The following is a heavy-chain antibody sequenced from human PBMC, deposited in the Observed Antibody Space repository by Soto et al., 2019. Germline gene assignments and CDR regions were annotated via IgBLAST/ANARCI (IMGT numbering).Heavy chain of an antibody. D-gene: IGHD3-3*01. CDR1: GGSISSSSYY. Sequence: SETLSLTCTVSGGSISSSSYYRGWIRQPPGKGLEWIGSIYYSGSTYYNPSLKSRVTISVDTSKNQFSLKLSSVTAADTAVYYCARGRDYDFWSGYPIPHFDYWGQGTLVTVSS. J-gene: IGHJ4*02. V-gene: IGHV4-39*01. CDR3: ARGRDYDFWSGYPIPHFDY. CDR2: IYYSGST.